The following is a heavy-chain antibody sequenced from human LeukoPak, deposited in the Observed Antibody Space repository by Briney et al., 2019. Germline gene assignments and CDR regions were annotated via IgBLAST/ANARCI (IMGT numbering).Heavy chain of an antibody. CDR2: IYPGDSDT. V-gene: IGHV5-51*01. D-gene: IGHD3-22*01. Sequence: GESLKISCKGSGYSFTSYWIGWVRQMPGKGLEWMGIIYPGDSDTRYSPSFQGQVTISADKSISTAYLQWSSLKASDTAMYYCARHIIHYESSGYYVYFDYWGQGTLVTVSS. CDR1: GYSFTSYW. CDR3: ARHIIHYESSGYYVYFDY. J-gene: IGHJ4*02.